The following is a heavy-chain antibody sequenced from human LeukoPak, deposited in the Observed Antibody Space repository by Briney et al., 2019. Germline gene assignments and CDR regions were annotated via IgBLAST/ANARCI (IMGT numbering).Heavy chain of an antibody. CDR3: ARIMEYCSSTSCYYGMDV. CDR2: IIPLFRAA. J-gene: IGHJ6*02. Sequence: SVKVSCKTSGGTFNNYAINWVRQAPGQGLEWMGGIIPLFRAANYAQNFQGRVTITADESTRTAYMELSSLRSEDTAVYYCARIMEYCSSTSCYYGMDVWGQGTTVTVSS. CDR1: GGTFNNYA. D-gene: IGHD2-2*01. V-gene: IGHV1-69*13.